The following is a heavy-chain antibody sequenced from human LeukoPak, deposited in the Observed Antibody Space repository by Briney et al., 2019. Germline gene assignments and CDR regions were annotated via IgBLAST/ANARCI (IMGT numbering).Heavy chain of an antibody. V-gene: IGHV3-49*03. CDR3: TVQVVPSDNWFDP. J-gene: IGHJ5*02. Sequence: GGSLRLSCTASGFTFGDYAMSWFRQAPGKGLEWVGFIRSKAYGGTTEYAASVKGRFTISRDDSKSIAYLQLNSLRTEDTAVYYCTVQVVPSDNWFDPWGQGTLVTVSS. CDR2: IRSKAYGGTT. CDR1: GFTFGDYA. D-gene: IGHD2-8*02.